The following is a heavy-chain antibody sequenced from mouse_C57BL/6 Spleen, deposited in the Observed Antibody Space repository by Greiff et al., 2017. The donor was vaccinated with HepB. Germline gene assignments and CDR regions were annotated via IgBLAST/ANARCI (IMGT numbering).Heavy chain of an antibody. V-gene: IGHV14-1*01. J-gene: IGHJ4*01. CDR1: GFNIKDYY. Sequence: EVQLQQSGAELVRPGASVKLSCTASGFNIKDYYMHWVKQRPEQGLEWIGRIDPEDGDTEYAPKFQGKATMTADTSSNTAYLQLSSLTSEDTAVYYCTAAQATYAMDYWGQGTSVTVSS. CDR2: IDPEDGDT. D-gene: IGHD3-2*02. CDR3: TAAQATYAMDY.